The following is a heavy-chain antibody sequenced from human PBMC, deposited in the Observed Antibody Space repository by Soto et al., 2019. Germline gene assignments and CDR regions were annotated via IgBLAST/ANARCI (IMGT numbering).Heavy chain of an antibody. Sequence: SETLSLTSTVSGGSISSGDYYWSRIRQPPGKGLEWIGYIYYSGSTYYNPSLKSRVTISVDTSQNQSSLKLSSVTAADTAVYYCAGAYAFWSDYSSSEGFDPWGQGTLVTVSS. V-gene: IGHV4-30-4*01. CDR1: GGSISSGDYY. CDR3: AGAYAFWSDYSSSEGFDP. J-gene: IGHJ5*02. CDR2: IYYSGST. D-gene: IGHD3-3*01.